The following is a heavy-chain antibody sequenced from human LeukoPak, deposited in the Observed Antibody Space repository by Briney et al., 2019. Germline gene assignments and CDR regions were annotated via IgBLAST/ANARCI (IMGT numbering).Heavy chain of an antibody. CDR3: ARLSGSYYEADY. D-gene: IGHD1-26*01. CDR2: IYSGGST. CDR1: GFTVGSSY. Sequence: TGGSLRLSCAASGFTVGSSYMGWVRQAPGKGLEWVSVIYSGGSTYYADSMKGRLTLSRDNSKNTLYLQMNSLRAEDTAVYYCARLSGSYYEADYWGQGTLVTVSS. J-gene: IGHJ4*02. V-gene: IGHV3-53*01.